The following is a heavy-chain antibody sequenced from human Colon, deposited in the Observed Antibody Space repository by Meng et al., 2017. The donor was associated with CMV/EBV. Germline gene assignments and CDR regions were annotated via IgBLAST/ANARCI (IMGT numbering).Heavy chain of an antibody. CDR3: ARDLSGSYSSPYYSYYGMDV. D-gene: IGHD4-11*01. J-gene: IGHJ6*02. CDR2: INSRGSTI. V-gene: IGHV3-48*04. CDR1: GFTFSSYG. Sequence: GESLKISCAASGFTFSSYGMHWVRQAPGKGLEWISYINSRGSTIYYADSVKGRFTISRDNAKNSLYLQMNNLRADDTGVYYCARDLSGSYSSPYYSYYGMDVWGQGTTVTVSS.